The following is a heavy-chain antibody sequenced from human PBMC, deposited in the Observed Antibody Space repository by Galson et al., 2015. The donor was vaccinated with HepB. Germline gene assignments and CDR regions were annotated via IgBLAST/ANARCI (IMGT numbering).Heavy chain of an antibody. J-gene: IGHJ4*02. Sequence: SLRLSCAASGFTFSSYWMSWVRQAPGKGLEWVANIKQDGSEKYYVDSVKGRFTISRDNAKNSLYLQMNSLRAEDTAVYYCARVWGIAVAGNFDYWGQGTLVTVSS. CDR1: GFTFSSYW. V-gene: IGHV3-7*03. CDR2: IKQDGSEK. D-gene: IGHD6-19*01. CDR3: ARVWGIAVAGNFDY.